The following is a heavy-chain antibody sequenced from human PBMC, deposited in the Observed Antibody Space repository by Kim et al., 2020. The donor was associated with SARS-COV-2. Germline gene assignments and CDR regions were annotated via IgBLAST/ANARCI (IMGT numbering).Heavy chain of an antibody. Sequence: GGSLRLSCAASGFPFSTYAMGWVRQAPGKGLEWVSDISDSGDSTYYADSVKVRFTISRDSSKNTLYLQMNSLRAEDTAVYYCAKPQGAGSYYNGIDYWGQGTLVTVSS. CDR3: AKPQGAGSYYNGIDY. D-gene: IGHD3-10*01. J-gene: IGHJ4*02. V-gene: IGHV3-23*01. CDR2: ISDSGDST. CDR1: GFPFSTYA.